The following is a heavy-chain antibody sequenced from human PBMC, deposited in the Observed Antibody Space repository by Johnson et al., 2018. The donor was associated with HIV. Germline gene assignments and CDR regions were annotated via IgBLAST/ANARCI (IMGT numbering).Heavy chain of an antibody. V-gene: IGHV3-NL1*01. CDR3: AKCIWGSSLIDAFDI. CDR1: GFTFNNFG. CDR2: IYSGGST. J-gene: IGHJ3*02. Sequence: QVQLVESGGGVVQPGGSLRLSCEASGFTFNNFGMHWVRQAPDKGLEWVSVIYSGGSTYYADSVKGRFTISRDNSKNTLFLQMNSLRVEDTAVYYCAKCIWGSSLIDAFDIWGQGTMVTVSS. D-gene: IGHD6-13*01.